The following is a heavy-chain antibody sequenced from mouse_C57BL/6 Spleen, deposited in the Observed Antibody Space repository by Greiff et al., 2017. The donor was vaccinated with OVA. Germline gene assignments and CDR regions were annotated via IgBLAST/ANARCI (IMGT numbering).Heavy chain of an antibody. V-gene: IGHV1-55*01. CDR2: IYPGSGST. D-gene: IGHD1-1*01. CDR3: ARKEIYYYGSSYNYYAMDY. CDR1: GYTFTSYW. Sequence: QVQLQQPGAELVKPGASVKMSCKASGYTFTSYWITWVKQRPGQGLEWIGDIYPGSGSTNYNEKFKSKATLTVDTSSSTAYMQLSSLTSEDSAVYYCARKEIYYYGSSYNYYAMDYWGQGTSVTVSS. J-gene: IGHJ4*01.